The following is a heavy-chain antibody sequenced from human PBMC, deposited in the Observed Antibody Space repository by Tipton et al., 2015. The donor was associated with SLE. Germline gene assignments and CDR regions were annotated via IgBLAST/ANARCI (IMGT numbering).Heavy chain of an antibody. J-gene: IGHJ4*02. CDR3: AKEEPMTTVKGYYFDY. CDR2: ISGRGGST. CDR1: GFTFSSYV. Sequence: SLRLSCAASGFTFSSYVMSWVRQAPGKGLEWVSAISGRGGSTYYADSVKGRFTISRDNSKNTLYLQMNSLRAEDTAVYYCAKEEPMTTVKGYYFDYWGQGTLVTVSS. V-gene: IGHV3-23*01. D-gene: IGHD4-17*01.